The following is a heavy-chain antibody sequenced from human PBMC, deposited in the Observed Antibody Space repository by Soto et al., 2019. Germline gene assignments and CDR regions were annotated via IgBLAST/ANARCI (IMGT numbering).Heavy chain of an antibody. CDR3: ASLTTGYGEDENFDY. J-gene: IGHJ4*02. CDR1: GGTFSSYA. Sequence: QVQLVQSGAEVQKPGSSVKVSCKASGGTFSSYAISWVRQAPGQGLEWMGGIIPIFGTANYAQKFQGRVTITADESTSTAYMELSSLRSEDTAVYYCASLTTGYGEDENFDYWGQGTLVTVSS. D-gene: IGHD4-17*01. V-gene: IGHV1-69*01. CDR2: IIPIFGTA.